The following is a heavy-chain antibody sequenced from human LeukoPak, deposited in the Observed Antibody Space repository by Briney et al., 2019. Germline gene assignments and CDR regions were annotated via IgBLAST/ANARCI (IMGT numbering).Heavy chain of an antibody. J-gene: IGHJ4*02. Sequence: QTGGSLRLSCAASGFTFDEYAMHWVRQAPGKGLEWVSGINSDGSSTSYADSVKGRFTISRDNAKNTLYLQMNSLRAEDTAVYYCAREAPYTYYDFWSGYYTGPLYFDYWGQGTLVTVSS. CDR3: AREAPYTYYDFWSGYYTGPLYFDY. CDR2: INSDGSST. V-gene: IGHV3-74*01. CDR1: GFTFDEYA. D-gene: IGHD3-3*01.